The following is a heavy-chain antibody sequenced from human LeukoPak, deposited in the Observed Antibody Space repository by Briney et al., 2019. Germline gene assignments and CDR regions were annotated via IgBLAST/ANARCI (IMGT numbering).Heavy chain of an antibody. CDR2: IYTSGST. J-gene: IGHJ6*03. V-gene: IGHV4-4*09. Sequence: SETLSLTCTVSGGSISSYYWSWIRQPPGKGLEWIGYIYTSGSTNYNPSLKSRVTISVDTSKNQFSLKLSSVTAADTAVYYCARRKGGSGSSWQSYYYYYMDVWGKGTTVTVSS. CDR1: GGSISSYY. CDR3: ARRKGGSGSSWQSYYYYYMDV. D-gene: IGHD6-13*01.